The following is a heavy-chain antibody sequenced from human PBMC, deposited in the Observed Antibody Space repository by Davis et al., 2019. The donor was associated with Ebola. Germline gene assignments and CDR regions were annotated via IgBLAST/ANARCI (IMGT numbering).Heavy chain of an antibody. J-gene: IGHJ5*02. Sequence: GESLKISCAASGFTFSSYAMSWVRQAPGKGLEWVSAISGSGGSTYYADSVKGRFTISRDNSKNTLYLQMNSLRAEDTAVYYCAKDLFSSGWYDWFDPWGQGTLVTVSS. CDR2: ISGSGGST. V-gene: IGHV3-23*01. D-gene: IGHD6-19*01. CDR1: GFTFSSYA. CDR3: AKDLFSSGWYDWFDP.